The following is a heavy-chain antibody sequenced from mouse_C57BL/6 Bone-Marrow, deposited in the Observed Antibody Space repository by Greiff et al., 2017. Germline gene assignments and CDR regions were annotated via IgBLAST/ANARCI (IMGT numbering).Heavy chain of an antibody. V-gene: IGHV5-4*03. CDR2: ISDGGSYT. J-gene: IGHJ2*01. CDR3: ARGGYDVDD. D-gene: IGHD2-2*01. CDR1: GFTFSSYA. Sequence: DVMLVESGGGLVKPGGSLKLSCAASGFTFSSYAMSWVRQTPEKRLEWVATISDGGSYTYYPDNVKGRFTISRDNAKNNLYLQMSHLKSEDTAMYYCARGGYDVDDGGQGTTLTVSS.